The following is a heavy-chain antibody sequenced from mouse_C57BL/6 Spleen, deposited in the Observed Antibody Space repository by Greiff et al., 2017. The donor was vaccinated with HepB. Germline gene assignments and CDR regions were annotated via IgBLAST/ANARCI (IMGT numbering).Heavy chain of an antibody. CDR1: GYTFTSYW. CDR3: AREGAVTDDY. CDR2: IYPGSGST. Sequence: QLQLQLPVAELVKPGASVQMSCTASGYTFTSYWITWVKQRPGQGLEWSGDIYPGSGSTNYNEKIKSKATLTVDTIYSTVYMLLSSLTSEDSAVYCSAREGAVTDDYWGQGTTLAGSS. D-gene: IGHD3-3*01. V-gene: IGHV1-55*01. J-gene: IGHJ2*01.